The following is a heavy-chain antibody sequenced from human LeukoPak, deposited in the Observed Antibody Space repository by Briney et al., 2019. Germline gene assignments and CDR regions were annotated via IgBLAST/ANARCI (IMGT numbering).Heavy chain of an antibody. V-gene: IGHV4-31*03. CDR1: GGPISSGGYY. J-gene: IGHJ4*02. Sequence: ASETLSLTCTVSGGPISSGGYYWSWIRQHPGKGLEWIGYIYYSGSTYYNPSLKSRVTISVDTSKNQFSLKLSSVTAADMAVYYCARAPYSGSGSNIFDYWGQGTLVTVSS. D-gene: IGHD3-10*01. CDR2: IYYSGST. CDR3: ARAPYSGSGSNIFDY.